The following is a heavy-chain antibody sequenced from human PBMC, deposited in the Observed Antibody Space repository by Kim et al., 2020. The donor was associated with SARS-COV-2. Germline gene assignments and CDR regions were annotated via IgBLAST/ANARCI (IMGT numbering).Heavy chain of an antibody. J-gene: IGHJ6*02. D-gene: IGHD5-18*01. CDR1: GFTFSSYG. CDR2: IWHDGSNK. V-gene: IGHV3-33*08. CDR3: ARDGGIQLWLWYSGSYSYYGMDV. Sequence: GGSLRLSCAASGFTFSSYGMHWVRQAPGKGLEWVAVIWHDGSNKYYADSVKGRFTISRDNSKNTLYLQMNSLRAEDTAVYYCARDGGIQLWLWYSGSYSYYGMDVWGQGTTVTVSS.